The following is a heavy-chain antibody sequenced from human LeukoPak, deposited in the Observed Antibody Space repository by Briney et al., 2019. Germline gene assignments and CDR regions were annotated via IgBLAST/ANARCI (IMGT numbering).Heavy chain of an antibody. CDR3: ARDCSGTNCYDSVLY. CDR1: GFTFSSYW. D-gene: IGHD2-2*01. CDR2: IKQDGSEK. J-gene: IGHJ4*02. V-gene: IGHV3-7*01. Sequence: GGSLRLSCAASGFTFSSYWMSWVRQAPGKGLEWVANIKQDGSEKYYVDSVKGRFTISRDNAKNSLYLQMNSLRAEDTAVYYCARDCSGTNCYDSVLYWGQGTLVTFSS.